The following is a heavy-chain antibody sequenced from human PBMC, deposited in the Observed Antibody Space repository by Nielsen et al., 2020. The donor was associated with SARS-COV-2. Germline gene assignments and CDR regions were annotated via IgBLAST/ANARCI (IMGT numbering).Heavy chain of an antibody. CDR3: ARRDARSTHGEYYFDY. D-gene: IGHD2-2*01. J-gene: IGHJ4*02. V-gene: IGHV5-51*01. Sequence: GESLKISCKGSGYSFTSYWIGWVRQMPGKGLEWMGIIYPGDSDTRYSPSFQGQVTISADKSISTAYLQWSSLKASDTAMYYCARRDARSTHGEYYFDYWGQGTLVTVSS. CDR2: IYPGDSDT. CDR1: GYSFTSYW.